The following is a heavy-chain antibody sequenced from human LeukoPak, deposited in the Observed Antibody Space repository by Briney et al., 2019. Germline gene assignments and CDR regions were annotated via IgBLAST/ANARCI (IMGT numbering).Heavy chain of an antibody. Sequence: GGSLRLSCAASGFTFSDYYMSWIRQAPGKGLEWVSYISRYGDTIYYADSVKGRFTISRDNAKKSLSLQMNSLRTEDTAVYYCGRDLDVDIVATIAYWGQGTLVSVSS. D-gene: IGHD5-12*01. CDR1: GFTFSDYY. V-gene: IGHV3-11*01. CDR3: GRDLDVDIVATIAY. CDR2: ISRYGDTI. J-gene: IGHJ4*02.